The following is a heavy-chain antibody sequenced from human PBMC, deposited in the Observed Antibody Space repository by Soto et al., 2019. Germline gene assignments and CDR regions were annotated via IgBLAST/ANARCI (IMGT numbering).Heavy chain of an antibody. J-gene: IGHJ3*02. CDR3: ARDWRRDTAMAHDAFDI. D-gene: IGHD5-18*01. Sequence: QVQLQESGPGLVKPSQTLSLTCTVSGGSISSGGYYWSWIRQHPGKGLEWIGYIYYSGSTYYNPSLKSRVTIPVDTSKNQFSLKLSSVTAADTAVYYCARDWRRDTAMAHDAFDIWGQGTMVTVSS. CDR2: IYYSGST. V-gene: IGHV4-31*03. CDR1: GGSISSGGYY.